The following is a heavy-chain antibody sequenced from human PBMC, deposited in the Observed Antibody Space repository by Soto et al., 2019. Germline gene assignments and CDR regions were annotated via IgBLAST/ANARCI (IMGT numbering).Heavy chain of an antibody. CDR1: GGSISSYY. J-gene: IGHJ5*02. CDR2: IYYSGST. CDR3: ARHGYCSGGSCYSGWFDP. V-gene: IGHV4-59*08. D-gene: IGHD2-15*01. Sequence: SETLSLTCTVSGGSISSYYWSWIRQPPGKGLEWIGYIYYSGSTNYNPSLKSRVTISVDTSKNQFSLKLSSVTAADTAVYYCARHGYCSGGSCYSGWFDPWGQGTLVTVSS.